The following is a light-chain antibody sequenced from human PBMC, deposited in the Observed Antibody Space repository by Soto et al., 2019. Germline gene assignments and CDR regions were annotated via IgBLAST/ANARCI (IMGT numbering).Light chain of an antibody. V-gene: IGKV1-9*01. CDR1: QGISSY. CDR2: ASS. J-gene: IGKJ4*01. Sequence: DIQLIQSPSFLSASVRDRVTITCRASQGISSYLAWYQQKPGKAPKLLIYASSTLQSGVPSRFSGSGSGTEFTLTISSLQPEDFATYYCQQLNSYPRTFGGGTKVEIK. CDR3: QQLNSYPRT.